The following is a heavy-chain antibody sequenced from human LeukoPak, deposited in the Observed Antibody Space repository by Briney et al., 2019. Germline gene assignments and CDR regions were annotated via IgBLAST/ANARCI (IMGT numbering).Heavy chain of an antibody. V-gene: IGHV3-15*01. J-gene: IGHJ4*02. CDR3: TSLVGSPTY. Sequence: GGSLRLSCAASGFTFINAWMTWVRQAPGKGLEWVGRIKSKRDGETTDYAALVKSRFSISRDDSKNTVYLRMNSLRTEDTAVYYCTSLVGSPTYWGQGTLVAVSS. CDR1: GFTFINAW. CDR2: IKSKRDGETT. D-gene: IGHD4-23*01.